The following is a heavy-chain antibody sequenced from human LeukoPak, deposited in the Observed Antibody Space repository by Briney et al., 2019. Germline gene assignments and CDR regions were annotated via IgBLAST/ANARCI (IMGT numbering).Heavy chain of an antibody. Sequence: PGGSLRLSCAASGFIFSNYGMHWVRQAPGKGLDWAAVIRYDGSYNYYADYVKGRFTISRDNSKNTLYLQMNSLRAEDTAIYYCAKVVQYTASTGTGLDYWGQGTLVTVSS. J-gene: IGHJ4*02. V-gene: IGHV3-33*06. CDR3: AKVVQYTASTGTGLDY. D-gene: IGHD6-13*01. CDR1: GFIFSNYG. CDR2: IRYDGSYN.